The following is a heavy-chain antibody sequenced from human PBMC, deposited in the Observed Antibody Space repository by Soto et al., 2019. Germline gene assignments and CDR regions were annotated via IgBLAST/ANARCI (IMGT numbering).Heavy chain of an antibody. CDR2: IYYTGTT. Sequence: KPSETLSLTCTVSGGSINHFYWSWVRQPPGKGLEWIGYIYYTGTTNYNPSLKSRVTISLDTPKNQFSLRLTSVSAEDTAVYYCAKYYYDSSGPTDYWGQGTLVTVSS. CDR1: GGSINHFY. V-gene: IGHV4-59*01. J-gene: IGHJ4*02. D-gene: IGHD3-22*01. CDR3: AKYYYDSSGPTDY.